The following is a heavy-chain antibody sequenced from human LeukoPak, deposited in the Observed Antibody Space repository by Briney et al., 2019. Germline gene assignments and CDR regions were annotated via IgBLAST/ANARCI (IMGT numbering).Heavy chain of an antibody. Sequence: GASVKVSCTASGYTFTGYYMHWVRQAPGQGREWMGRINPNGGGTNYAQKLQGRVTMTRDTYTRAASMELSRLRSDHTGVYYCARGGTTLPFDYWGQGTLVTVSS. D-gene: IGHD1-1*01. V-gene: IGHV1-2*05. CDR2: INPNGGGT. CDR3: ARGGTTLPFDY. J-gene: IGHJ4*02. CDR1: GYTFTGYY.